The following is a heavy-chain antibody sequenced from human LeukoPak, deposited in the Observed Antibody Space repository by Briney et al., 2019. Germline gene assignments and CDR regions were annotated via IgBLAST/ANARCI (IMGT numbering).Heavy chain of an antibody. D-gene: IGHD5-18*01. J-gene: IGHJ4*02. CDR2: ISSSSGYI. CDR3: ARTLSRDVDTAMV. Sequence: GGSLRLSCAASGFTFSSYIMNWVRQAPGKGLEWVSSISSSSGYIYYADSVKGRFTISRDNAKNPLYLQMNSLRAEDTAVYYCARTLSRDVDTAMVWGQGTLVTVSS. V-gene: IGHV3-21*01. CDR1: GFTFSSYI.